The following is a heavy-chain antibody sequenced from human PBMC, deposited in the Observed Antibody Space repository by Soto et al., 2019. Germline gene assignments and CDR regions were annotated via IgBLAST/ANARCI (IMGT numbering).Heavy chain of an antibody. CDR2: INPYNGNT. Sequence: QVQMEQSGAEVRRPGASVNVSCKASGYSFISHGISWVRQAPGQGLEWMGWINPYNGNTNYAQKFQDRVTLTTDKTPSTAYMELRSLRADDTALYYCARSPRISRAGDVWAKGTAVVVSS. CDR3: ARSPRISRAGDV. J-gene: IGHJ6*03. CDR1: GYSFISHG. V-gene: IGHV1-18*01. D-gene: IGHD6-19*01.